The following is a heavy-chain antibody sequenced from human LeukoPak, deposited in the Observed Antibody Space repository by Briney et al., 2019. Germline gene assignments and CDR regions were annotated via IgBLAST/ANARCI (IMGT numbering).Heavy chain of an antibody. J-gene: IGHJ4*02. CDR3: ARGPSDLDY. CDR2: INHSGST. CDR1: GGSFSGYY. Sequence: SETLSLTCAVYGGSFSGYYCSWIRQPPGKGLEWIGEINHSGSTNYNPSLKSRVTISVDTSKNQFSLKLSSVTAADTAVYYCARGPSDLDYWGQGTRVTVSS. V-gene: IGHV4-34*01.